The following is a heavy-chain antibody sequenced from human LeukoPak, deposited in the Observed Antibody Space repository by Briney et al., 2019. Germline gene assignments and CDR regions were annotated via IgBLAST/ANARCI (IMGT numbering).Heavy chain of an antibody. CDR3: AREFTTVVTDFDF. CDR2: INPYSGGT. D-gene: IGHD4-23*01. V-gene: IGHV1-2*02. Sequence: ASVNVSCKASGYTFTDYYVHWVRQAPGQGLEWMGWINPYSGGTKYAQKFQGRVTMTGDTSVSTAFMDLSGLGSDDTAVYYCAREFTTVVTDFDFWGQGTLVSVSS. J-gene: IGHJ4*02. CDR1: GYTFTDYY.